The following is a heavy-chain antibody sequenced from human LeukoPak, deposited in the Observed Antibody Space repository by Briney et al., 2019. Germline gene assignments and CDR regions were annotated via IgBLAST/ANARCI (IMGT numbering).Heavy chain of an antibody. CDR2: ISGSGGST. J-gene: IGHJ6*03. CDR1: GFTFSSYG. Sequence: GGSLRLSCAASGFTFSSYGMSWVRQAPGKGLEWVSAISGSGGSTYYADSVKGRFTISRDNSKNTLYLQMNSLRAEDTAVYYCAKDGGWYYGSGSYLGYYYYYMDVWGKGTTVTTSS. V-gene: IGHV3-23*01. CDR3: AKDGGWYYGSGSYLGYYYYYMDV. D-gene: IGHD3-10*01.